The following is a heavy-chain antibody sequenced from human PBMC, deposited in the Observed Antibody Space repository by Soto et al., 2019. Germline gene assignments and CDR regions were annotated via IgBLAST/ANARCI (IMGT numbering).Heavy chain of an antibody. CDR2: ITGTGGIR. CDR1: GYTVTSYA. CDR3: GKGNSKWGTGDAFDI. J-gene: IGHJ3*02. V-gene: IGHV3-23*01. Sequence: SVRLSDTASGYTVTSYALNSVRQAPGRGVEWVSSITGTGGIRFYGGSAKGRFTSSRDNSKNLLFLQMTSLRAEYAAVYYCGKGNSKWGTGDAFDIWGQGTMVTVSS. D-gene: IGHD7-27*01.